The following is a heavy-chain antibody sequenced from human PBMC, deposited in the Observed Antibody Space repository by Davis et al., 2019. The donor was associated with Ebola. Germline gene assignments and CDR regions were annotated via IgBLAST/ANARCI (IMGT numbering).Heavy chain of an antibody. V-gene: IGHV3-30*18. D-gene: IGHD1-26*01. J-gene: IGHJ4*02. CDR1: GFTFSSYG. CDR2: MSFDGSNK. CDR3: AKSLFSGTYSFDY. Sequence: GESLKISCAASGFTFSSYGMHWVRQAPGKGLEWVAVMSFDGSNKDYADSVKGRFTISRDNSKNTLYLQMNSLRVEDTAVYYCAKSLFSGTYSFDYWGQGTLVTVSS.